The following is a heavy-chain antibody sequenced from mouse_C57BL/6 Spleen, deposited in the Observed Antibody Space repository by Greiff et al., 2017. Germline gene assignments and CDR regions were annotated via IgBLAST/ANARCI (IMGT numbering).Heavy chain of an antibody. CDR2: ISYDGSN. V-gene: IGHV3-6*01. D-gene: IGHD2-4*01. CDR1: GYSITSGYY. CDR3: ARDGDYDGYWYFDV. Sequence: EVKLMESGPGLVKPSQSLSLTCSVTGYSITSGYYWNWIRQFPGNKLEWMGYISYDGSNNYNPSLKNRISITRDTSKNQFFLKLNSVTTEDTATYYCARDGDYDGYWYFDVWGTGTTVTVSS. J-gene: IGHJ1*03.